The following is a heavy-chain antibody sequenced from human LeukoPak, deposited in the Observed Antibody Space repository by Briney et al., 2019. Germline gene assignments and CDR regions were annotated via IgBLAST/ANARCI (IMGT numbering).Heavy chain of an antibody. V-gene: IGHV3-74*01. J-gene: IGHJ4*02. CDR3: VSFYETY. CDR1: GNYW. Sequence: GGSLRLSCAASGNYWMHWVRQVPGKGLVRVSHINSDVSWTSYADSVKGRFTISKDNAKNTAYLQMNSLRAEDTAVYYCVSFYETYWGRGTLVTVSS. D-gene: IGHD5/OR15-5a*01. CDR2: INSDVSWT.